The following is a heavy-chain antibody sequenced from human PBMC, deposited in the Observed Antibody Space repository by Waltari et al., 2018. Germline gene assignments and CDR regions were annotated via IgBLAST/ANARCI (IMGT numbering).Heavy chain of an antibody. CDR3: AREGYSSYFDY. Sequence: EVQLVESGGGLVQSGGSLRLSCASSGSIFSNYGFIWVRRSPGKGVEWLSYISSSGGSIKYADSLKGRFTVSRDNARNSLHLQMNSLRAEDTAVYYCAREGYSSYFDYWGQGALVTVSS. J-gene: IGHJ4*02. V-gene: IGHV3-48*03. CDR1: GSIFSNYG. CDR2: ISSSGGSI. D-gene: IGHD5-18*01.